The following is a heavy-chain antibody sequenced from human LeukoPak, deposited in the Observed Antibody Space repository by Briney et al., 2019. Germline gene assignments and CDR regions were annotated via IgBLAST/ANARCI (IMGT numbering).Heavy chain of an antibody. Sequence: ETGGSLRLSCAASGFTFSTCCMHWVRQSPGKGLDGVAFLRYGGSDIYYGDSVKGRFTISRENSKNTLYLQMNSLRGEDTAVYYCAKEPYSSVYYFYYMDVWGKGTTVTVSS. CDR3: AKEPYSSVYYFYYMDV. CDR2: LRYGGSDI. V-gene: IGHV3-30*02. D-gene: IGHD6-25*01. CDR1: GFTFSTCC. J-gene: IGHJ6*03.